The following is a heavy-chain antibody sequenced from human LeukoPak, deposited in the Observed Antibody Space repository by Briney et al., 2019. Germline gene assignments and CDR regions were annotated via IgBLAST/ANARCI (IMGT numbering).Heavy chain of an antibody. V-gene: IGHV3-66*01. CDR1: GFTVSSNY. CDR3: ARGVPVFGVVPRWFDP. D-gene: IGHD3-3*01. Sequence: GSLRLSCAASGFTVSSNYMSWVRQAPGKGLEWVSVIYSGGSTYYADSVKGRFTISRDNSKNTLYLQMNSLRAEDTAVYYCARGVPVFGVVPRWFDPWGQGTLATVSS. J-gene: IGHJ5*02. CDR2: IYSGGST.